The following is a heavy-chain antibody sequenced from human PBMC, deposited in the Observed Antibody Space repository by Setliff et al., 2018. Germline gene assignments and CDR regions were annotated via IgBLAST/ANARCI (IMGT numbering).Heavy chain of an antibody. Sequence: PSETLSLTCTVSGGSISSGSYYWGWIRQPPRKGLEWIGSIHYSGSTYYNPSLKSRVTISVDTSKNQFSLQVTSLAATDTALYFCARHEFVGGYYGSVTYRHFDYWGQGILVTVSS. CDR3: ARHEFVGGYYGSVTYRHFDY. V-gene: IGHV4-39*01. CDR1: GGSISSGSYY. CDR2: IHYSGST. D-gene: IGHD3-10*01. J-gene: IGHJ4*02.